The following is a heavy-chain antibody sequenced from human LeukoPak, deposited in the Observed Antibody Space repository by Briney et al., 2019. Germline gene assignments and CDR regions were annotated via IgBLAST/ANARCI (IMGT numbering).Heavy chain of an antibody. CDR2: IKQDGSEE. CDR1: GFTFSSYW. D-gene: IGHD6-19*01. J-gene: IGHJ3*02. CDR3: ARDQRSELSSGWFRWSADAFDI. Sequence: PGGSLRLSCAASGFTFSSYWMSWVRQAPGKGLEWVANIKQDGSEEYYVDSVKGRFTISRDDAKNSLYLQMNSLRAEDTAVYYCARDQRSELSSGWFRWSADAFDIWGQGTMVTVSS. V-gene: IGHV3-7*01.